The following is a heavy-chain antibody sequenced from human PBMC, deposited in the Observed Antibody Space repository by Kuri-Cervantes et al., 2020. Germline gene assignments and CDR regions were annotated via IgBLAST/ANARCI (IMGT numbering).Heavy chain of an antibody. Sequence: SETLSLTCAVYGGSFSGYYWGWIRQPPGKGLEWIGEINHSGSTNYKPPLKSRVTISVDTSKNQFSLKLSSVTAADTAVYYCARGLGKQQFAWYFDLWGRGTLVTVSS. CDR3: ARGLGKQQFAWYFDL. J-gene: IGHJ2*01. D-gene: IGHD6-13*01. CDR2: INHSGST. V-gene: IGHV4-34*01. CDR1: GGSFSGYY.